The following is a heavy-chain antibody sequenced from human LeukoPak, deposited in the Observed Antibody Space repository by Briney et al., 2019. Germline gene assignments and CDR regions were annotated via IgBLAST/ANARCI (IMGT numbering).Heavy chain of an antibody. Sequence: ASVKVSCKASGYTFTVHHMHWVRQAPGQGLEWMGWINPNSGGTNYVQKFQGRVTMTRDTSISTAYMELSRLRSDDTAVYYCARWRGYASDWSGPFDDWGQGTLVTVSS. CDR2: INPNSGGT. D-gene: IGHD6-19*01. V-gene: IGHV1-2*02. J-gene: IGHJ4*02. CDR3: ARWRGYASDWSGPFDD. CDR1: GYTFTVHH.